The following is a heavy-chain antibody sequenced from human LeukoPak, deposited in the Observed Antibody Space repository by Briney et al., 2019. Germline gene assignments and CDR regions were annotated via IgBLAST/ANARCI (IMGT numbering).Heavy chain of an antibody. CDR3: ARSTYHTYYFDY. D-gene: IGHD1-14*01. CDR2: IYTSGST. J-gene: IGHJ4*02. Sequence: PETLSLTCTVSGGSISSYYWSWIRQPAGKGLEWIGRIYTSGSTNYNPSLKSRVTMSVDTSKNRFSLKLSSVTAADTAVYYCARSTYHTYYFDYWGQGTLVTVSS. CDR1: GGSISSYY. V-gene: IGHV4-4*07.